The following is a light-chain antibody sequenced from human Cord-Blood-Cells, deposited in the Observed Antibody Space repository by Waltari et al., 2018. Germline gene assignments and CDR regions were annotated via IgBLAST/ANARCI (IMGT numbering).Light chain of an antibody. CDR3: QQYYSTPQT. J-gene: IGKJ2*01. V-gene: IGKV4-1*01. CDR2: WAS. CDR1: QSVLYSSNNKNY. Sequence: DIVMPQSPDSLAVSLGERATINCKSSQSVLYSSNNKNYLAWYQQKPGQPPKLLIYWASTRESGVPDRVSGSGSGTDFSLTISSLQAEDVAVYYCQQYYSTPQTFGQWTKLEIK.